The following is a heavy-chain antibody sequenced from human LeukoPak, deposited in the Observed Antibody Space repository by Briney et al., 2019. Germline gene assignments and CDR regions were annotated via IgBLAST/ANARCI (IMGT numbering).Heavy chain of an antibody. Sequence: GGSLRLSCAASGFTFSSYSMNWVRQAPGKGLGWVSSISSSSSYIYYADSVKGRFTISRDNAKNPLYLQMNSLRAEDTAVYYCARSGFTYYYDSSGPKPFDYWGQGTLVTVSS. CDR2: ISSSSSYI. CDR1: GFTFSSYS. V-gene: IGHV3-21*01. D-gene: IGHD3-22*01. CDR3: ARSGFTYYYDSSGPKPFDY. J-gene: IGHJ4*02.